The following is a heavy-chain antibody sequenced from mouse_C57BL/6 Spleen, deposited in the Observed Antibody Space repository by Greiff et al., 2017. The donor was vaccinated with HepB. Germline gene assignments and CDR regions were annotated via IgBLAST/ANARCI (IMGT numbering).Heavy chain of an antibody. J-gene: IGHJ1*03. D-gene: IGHD2-1*01. V-gene: IGHV14-2*01. CDR1: GFNIKDYY. Sequence: EVQLQQSGAELVKPGASVKLSCPASGFNIKDYYMHWVKQRTEQGLEWIGRIDPEEGETKYAPKFQGKATITADTSSNTAYLQLSSLTSEDTAVYYCARWWDYGNYEGYFDVWGTGTTVTVSS. CDR2: IDPEEGET. CDR3: ARWWDYGNYEGYFDV.